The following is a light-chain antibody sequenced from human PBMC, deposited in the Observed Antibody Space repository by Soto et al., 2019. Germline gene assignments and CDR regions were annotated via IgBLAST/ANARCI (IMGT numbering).Light chain of an antibody. J-gene: IGLJ1*01. Sequence: QSALTQPASVSGSPGQSITISCTGTSSTVGGFNVVSWYQQHPGKAPKVIIYEGIKRPSGVSNRFSGSNSGSTASLTISGLQAEDEADYYCCSYVGATTYVFGTGTNLTVL. CDR3: CSYVGATTYV. CDR2: EGI. V-gene: IGLV2-23*01. CDR1: SSTVGGFNV.